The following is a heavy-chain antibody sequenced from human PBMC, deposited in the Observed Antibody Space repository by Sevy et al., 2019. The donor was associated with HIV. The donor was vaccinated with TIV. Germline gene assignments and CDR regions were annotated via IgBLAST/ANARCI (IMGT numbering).Heavy chain of an antibody. J-gene: IGHJ4*02. CDR1: GFTFSSYA. CDR2: ISYDGSNK. D-gene: IGHD3-22*01. V-gene: IGHV3-30-3*01. Sequence: GGSLRLSCAASGFTFSSYAMHWVRQAPGKGLEWVAVISYDGSNKYYADSVKGRFTISRDNSKNTLYRQMNSLRAEDTAVYYCARDRAYSDHYYDSSGLIDYWGQGTLVTVSS. CDR3: ARDRAYSDHYYDSSGLIDY.